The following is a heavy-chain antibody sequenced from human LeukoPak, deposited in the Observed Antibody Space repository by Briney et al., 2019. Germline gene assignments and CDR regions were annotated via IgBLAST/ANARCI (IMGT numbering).Heavy chain of an antibody. D-gene: IGHD3-22*01. V-gene: IGHV1-69*13. CDR2: IIPIFGTA. CDR3: ARGTNGVITDYYYYGMDV. CDR1: GGTFSSYA. Sequence: SVEVSCKASGGTFSSYAISWVRQAPGQGLEWMGGIIPIFGTANYAQKFQGRVTITADESTSTAYMELSSLRSEDTAVYYCARGTNGVITDYYYYGMDVWGQGTTVTVSS. J-gene: IGHJ6*02.